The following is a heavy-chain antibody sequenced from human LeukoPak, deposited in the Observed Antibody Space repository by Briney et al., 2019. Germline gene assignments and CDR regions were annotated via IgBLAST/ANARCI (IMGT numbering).Heavy chain of an antibody. Sequence: GGSLRLSCAASGFTFSSYEMNWVRQAPGKGLEWVANIKQDGSEKYYVDSVKGRFTISRDNAKNSLYLQMNSLRAEDTAVYYCARGGGITMVRGAYYFDYWGQGTLVTVSS. J-gene: IGHJ4*02. D-gene: IGHD3-10*01. CDR3: ARGGGITMVRGAYYFDY. CDR2: IKQDGSEK. V-gene: IGHV3-7*01. CDR1: GFTFSSYE.